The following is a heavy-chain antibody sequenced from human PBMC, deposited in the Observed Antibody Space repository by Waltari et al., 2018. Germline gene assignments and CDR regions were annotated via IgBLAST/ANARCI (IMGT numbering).Heavy chain of an antibody. CDR2: LSAFNGHT. J-gene: IGHJ2*01. CDR3: AKAARLWNDVLWHFDL. D-gene: IGHD1-1*01. V-gene: IGHV1-18*01. Sequence: QVQLVQSGAEVKKPGASVRVACTASGYTFTQSALPWVRQAPGQGLEWMGWLSAFNGHTNYAQKFQGRLTMTRDTSTTTAYMDLTSLTSDDTAVYFCAKAARLWNDVLWHFDLWGRGTLVTVSS. CDR1: GYTFTQSA.